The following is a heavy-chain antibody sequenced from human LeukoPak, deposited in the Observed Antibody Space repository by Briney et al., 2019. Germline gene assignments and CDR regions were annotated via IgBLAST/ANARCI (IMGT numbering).Heavy chain of an antibody. CDR1: AFTFSGYW. CDR2: TKKDGSEK. J-gene: IGHJ4*02. CDR3: ARVGPGIVVVPAASYFDY. V-gene: IGHV3-7*05. Sequence: GGSLRLSCGASAFTFSGYWMSWVRQAPGKGLEWVANTKKDGSEKYYVDSVKGRFTISRDNAKNSLYLQMNSLRAEDTAVYYCARVGPGIVVVPAASYFDYWGQGTLVTVSS. D-gene: IGHD2-2*01.